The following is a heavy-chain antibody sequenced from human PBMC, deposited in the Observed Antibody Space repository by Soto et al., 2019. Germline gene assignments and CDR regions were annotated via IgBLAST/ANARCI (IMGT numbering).Heavy chain of an antibody. CDR3: ARVVVTIFGPTYGV. CDR1: GGSISSYY. D-gene: IGHD3-3*01. J-gene: IGHJ6*04. CDR2: IYYSGNT. V-gene: IGHV4-59*01. Sequence: SETLSLTCTVSGGSISSYYWSWIRQPPGKGLEWIGYIYYSGNTNYNPSLKTRVTISVDTSKNQFSLKLSSVTAADTAVYYCARVVVTIFGPTYGVWGKGTTVTVSS.